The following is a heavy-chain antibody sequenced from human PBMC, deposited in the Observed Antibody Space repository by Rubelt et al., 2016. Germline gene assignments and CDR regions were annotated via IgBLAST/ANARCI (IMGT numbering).Heavy chain of an antibody. CDR3: ARAQRIRLLMVYAPTFDY. J-gene: IGHJ4*02. D-gene: IGHD2-8*01. CDR1: GYTFTSYA. V-gene: IGHV1-3*01. CDR2: INAGNGNT. Sequence: QVQLVQSGAEVKKPGASVKVSCKASGYTFTSYAMHWVRQAPGQRLEWMGWINAGNGNTKYSQKFQGRVTITRATAARTAYMELSSLRSEDTAVYYCARAQRIRLLMVYAPTFDYWGQGTLVTVSS.